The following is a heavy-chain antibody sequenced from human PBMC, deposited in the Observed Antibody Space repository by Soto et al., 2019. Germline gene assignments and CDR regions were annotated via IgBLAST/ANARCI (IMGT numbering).Heavy chain of an antibody. CDR1: GFTFSSYA. CDR3: ARDQYCISTSCSEPYYYYGMDV. V-gene: IGHV3-30-3*01. Sequence: QVQLVESGGGVVQPGRSLRLSCAASGFTFSSYAMHWVRQAPGKGLEWVAVISYDGSNKYYADSVKGRFTISRDNSKNTLYLQMNSLRADDTAVNYCARDQYCISTSCSEPYYYYGMDVWGQGTTVTVSS. CDR2: ISYDGSNK. D-gene: IGHD2-2*01. J-gene: IGHJ6*02.